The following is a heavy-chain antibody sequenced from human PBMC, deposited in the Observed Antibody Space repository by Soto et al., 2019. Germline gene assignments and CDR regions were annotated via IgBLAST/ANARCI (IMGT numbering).Heavy chain of an antibody. J-gene: IGHJ4*02. Sequence: SVKVSCKASGFTFTSSAVQWVRQARGQRLEWIGWIVVGSGNTNYAQKFQERVTITRDMSTSTAYMELSSLRSEDTAVYYCAAKGRGYCGGDCYSYFDYWGQGTLVTVSS. CDR1: GFTFTSSA. D-gene: IGHD2-21*02. V-gene: IGHV1-58*01. CDR2: IVVGSGNT. CDR3: AAKGRGYCGGDCYSYFDY.